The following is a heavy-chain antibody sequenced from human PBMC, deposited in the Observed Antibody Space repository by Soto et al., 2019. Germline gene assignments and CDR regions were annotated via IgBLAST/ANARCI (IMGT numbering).Heavy chain of an antibody. CDR3: TTAILTNRYSSSWYRSDY. V-gene: IGHV3-15*07. D-gene: IGHD6-13*01. Sequence: GGSLRLSCAASGFTFSNAWMNWVRQAPGKGLEWVGRIKSKTDGGTTDYAAPVKGRFTISRDDSKTTLYLQMNSLKTEDTAVYYCTTAILTNRYSSSWYRSDYWGQGTLVTVSS. CDR1: GFTFSNAW. J-gene: IGHJ4*02. CDR2: IKSKTDGGTT.